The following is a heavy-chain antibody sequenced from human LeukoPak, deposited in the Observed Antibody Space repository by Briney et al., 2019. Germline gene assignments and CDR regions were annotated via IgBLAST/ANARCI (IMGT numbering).Heavy chain of an antibody. V-gene: IGHV3-74*03. D-gene: IGHD5/OR15-5a*01. Sequence: GGALRLSCAAPGFTLILGWVHWGRHTPGEGGGWVSPISDDGSITTYADSVQGRFTISRDNAKSTVFLQMNSLRVEDTAVYFCVRRYYEYNVYDRHFDFWGQGILVTVSS. CDR2: ISDDGSIT. J-gene: IGHJ4*02. CDR3: VRRYYEYNVYDRHFDF. CDR1: GFTLILGW.